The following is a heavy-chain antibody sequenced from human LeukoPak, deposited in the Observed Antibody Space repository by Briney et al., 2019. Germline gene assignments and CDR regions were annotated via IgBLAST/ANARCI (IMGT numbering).Heavy chain of an antibody. D-gene: IGHD3-22*01. CDR3: ARDPGYYDSSGHYYFDY. J-gene: IGHJ4*02. CDR1: GFTFDDYG. Sequence: PGGSLRLSCAASGFTFDDYGMSWVRQAPGKGLEWVSGINWNGGSTGYADSVKGRFTISRDNAKNSLHLQMNSLRAEDTAVYYCARDPGYYDSSGHYYFDYWGQGTLVTVSS. CDR2: INWNGGST. V-gene: IGHV3-20*04.